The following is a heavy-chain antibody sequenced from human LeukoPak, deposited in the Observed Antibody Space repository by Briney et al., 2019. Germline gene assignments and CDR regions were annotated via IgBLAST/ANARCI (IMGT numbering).Heavy chain of an antibody. CDR1: GGSISSYY. Sequence: SETLSLTCTVSGGSISSYYWSWIRQPPGKGLEWIGEINHSGSTNYNPSLKSRVTISVDTSKNQFSLKLSSVTAADTAVYYCARGSRRRIGDYWGQGTLVTVSS. CDR3: ARGSRRRIGDY. V-gene: IGHV4-34*01. CDR2: INHSGST. D-gene: IGHD1-14*01. J-gene: IGHJ4*02.